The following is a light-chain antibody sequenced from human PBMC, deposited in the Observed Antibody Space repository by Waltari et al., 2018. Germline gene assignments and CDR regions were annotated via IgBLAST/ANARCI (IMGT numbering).Light chain of an antibody. J-gene: IGLJ2*01. CDR2: DVR. V-gene: IGLV2-14*03. Sequence: QSALTQPASVSGSPGQSITISCAGTNSDVGDFDYVSWYQQHPGKAPKLIIYDVRRRPSGVSARCSGSKSGNKASLTISGHRAEDEADYYCSSYTRSSALLIFGGGTKVTVL. CDR1: NSDVGDFDY. CDR3: SSYTRSSALLI.